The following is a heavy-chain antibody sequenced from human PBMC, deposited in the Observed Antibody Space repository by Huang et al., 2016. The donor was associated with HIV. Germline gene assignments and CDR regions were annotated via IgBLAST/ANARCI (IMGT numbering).Heavy chain of an antibody. Sequence: LQLQESGPGLVKSSETLSLICTVSGGSISSSSYYWGWIRQPPGKGQERIGSIYYSGNTNYNPPLKSRVTGSVDTSKNQFSLKVNSGTAADTAVYYCARHGRVAGHYYNNMDVWGRGTTVTVSS. D-gene: IGHD6-19*01. CDR1: GGSISSSSYY. CDR2: IYYSGNT. V-gene: IGHV4-39*01. J-gene: IGHJ6*02. CDR3: ARHGRVAGHYYNNMDV.